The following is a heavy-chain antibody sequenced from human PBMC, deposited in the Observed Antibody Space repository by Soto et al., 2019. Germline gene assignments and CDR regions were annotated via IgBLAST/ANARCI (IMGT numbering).Heavy chain of an antibody. CDR1: GGSISSYY. J-gene: IGHJ4*02. D-gene: IGHD5-12*01. CDR2: IYYSGST. V-gene: IGHV4-59*01. CDR3: ARGGYSGYDSGYFDY. Sequence: PSETLSLTCTVSGGSISSYYWSWIRQPPGKGLEWIEYIYYSGSTNYNPSLKSRVTISVDTSKNQFSLKLSSVTAADTAVYYCARGGYSGYDSGYFDYWGQGTLVTVSS.